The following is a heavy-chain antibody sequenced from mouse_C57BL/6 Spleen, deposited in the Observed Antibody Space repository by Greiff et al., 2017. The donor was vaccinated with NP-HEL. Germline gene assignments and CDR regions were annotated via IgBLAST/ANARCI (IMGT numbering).Heavy chain of an antibody. D-gene: IGHD1-1*01. CDR1: GYTFTSYW. CDR2: INPSSGYT. J-gene: IGHJ2*01. Sequence: VQLQQSGAELAKPGASVKLSCKASGYTFTSYWMHWVKQRPGQGLEWIGYINPSSGYTKYNQKFKDKATLTADKSSSTAYMQLSSLTYEYSAVYYWARDYYGSSWGFDYWGQGTTLTVSS. CDR3: ARDYYGSSWGFDY. V-gene: IGHV1-7*01.